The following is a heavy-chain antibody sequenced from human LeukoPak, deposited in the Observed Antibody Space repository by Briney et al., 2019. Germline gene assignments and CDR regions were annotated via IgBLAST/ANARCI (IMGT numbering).Heavy chain of an antibody. CDR2: IYYSGST. D-gene: IGHD2-2*02. CDR1: GGSNSSYY. J-gene: IGHJ6*03. CDR3: ARDRPYCSSTSCYKGYYYYYMDV. V-gene: IGHV4-59*12. Sequence: PSETLSLTCTVSGGSNSSYYWTWIRQPPGKGLEWIGSIYYSGSTYYNPSLKSRVTISVDTSKNQFSLKLSSVTATDTAVYYCARDRPYCSSTSCYKGYYYYYMDVWGKGTTVTVSS.